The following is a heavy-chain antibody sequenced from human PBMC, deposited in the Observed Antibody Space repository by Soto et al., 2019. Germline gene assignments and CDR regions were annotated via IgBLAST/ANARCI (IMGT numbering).Heavy chain of an antibody. CDR1: GFTFSSYW. CDR3: ARDLIGKDWNDEDY. J-gene: IGHJ4*02. D-gene: IGHD1-1*01. CDR2: IKQDGSEK. Sequence: GGSLRLSCAASGFTFSSYWMSWVRQAPGKGLEWVANIKQDGSEKYYVDSVKGRFTISRDNAKNSLYLQMNSLRAEDTAVYYCARDLIGKDWNDEDYWGQGTLVTVSS. V-gene: IGHV3-7*01.